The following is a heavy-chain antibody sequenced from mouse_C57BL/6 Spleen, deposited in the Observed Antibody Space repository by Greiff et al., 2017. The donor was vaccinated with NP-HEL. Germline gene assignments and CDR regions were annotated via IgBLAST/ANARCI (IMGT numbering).Heavy chain of an antibody. V-gene: IGHV1-26*01. CDR2: INPNNGGT. Sequence: EVQLQQSGPELVKPGASVKISCKASGYTFTDYYMNWVKQSHGKSLEWIGDINPNNGGTSYNQKFKGKATLTVDKSSSTAYMELRSLTSEDSAVYYCARVGLYLGYVDVWGTGTTVTVSS. CDR1: GYTFTDYY. CDR3: ARVGLYLGYVDV. D-gene: IGHD2-12*01. J-gene: IGHJ1*03.